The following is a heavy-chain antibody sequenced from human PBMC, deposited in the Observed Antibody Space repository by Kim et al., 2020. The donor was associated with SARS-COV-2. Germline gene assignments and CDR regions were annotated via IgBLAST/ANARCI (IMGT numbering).Heavy chain of an antibody. Sequence: SETLSLTCAVYGGSFSGYYWSWIRQPPGKGLEWIGEINHSGSTNYNPSLKSRVTISVDTSKNQFSLKLSSVTAADTAVYYCARAFYMGSSWYLYYYYMDVWGKGTTVTVSS. J-gene: IGHJ6*03. D-gene: IGHD6-13*01. CDR1: GGSFSGYY. CDR2: INHSGST. V-gene: IGHV4-34*01. CDR3: ARAFYMGSSWYLYYYYMDV.